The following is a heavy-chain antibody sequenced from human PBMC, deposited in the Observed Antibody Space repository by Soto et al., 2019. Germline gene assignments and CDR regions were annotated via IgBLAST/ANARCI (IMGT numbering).Heavy chain of an antibody. CDR2: IDPSDSYT. CDR1: GYSFISYW. Sequence: GESLKISCKGSGYSFISYWISWVRQMPGKGLEWMGRIDPSDSYTNYSPSFQGHVTISADKSISTAYLQWSSLKASDTAMYYCARLRYSSSSGYYYYYYGMDVWGQGTTVTVSS. CDR3: ARLRYSSSSGYYYYYYGMDV. D-gene: IGHD6-6*01. V-gene: IGHV5-10-1*01. J-gene: IGHJ6*02.